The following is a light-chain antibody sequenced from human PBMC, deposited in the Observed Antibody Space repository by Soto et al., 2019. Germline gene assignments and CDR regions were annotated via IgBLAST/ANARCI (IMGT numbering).Light chain of an antibody. CDR2: DTR. CDR1: TGAVTSGHY. V-gene: IGLV7-46*01. Sequence: QTVVTQEPSLTVSPGGTVTLTCGSSTGAVTSGHYPHWFQQKPGQAPRTLIYDTRNKHSWTPARFSGSLLGGKAALTLSGAQPEDEADYYCLRVYSGVCVFGGGTKLTVL. J-gene: IGLJ3*02. CDR3: LRVYSGVCV.